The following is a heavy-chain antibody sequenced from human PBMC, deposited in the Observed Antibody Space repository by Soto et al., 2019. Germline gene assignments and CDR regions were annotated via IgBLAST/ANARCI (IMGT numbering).Heavy chain of an antibody. CDR1: GFSFNNFG. CDR2: VWYDGNHR. V-gene: IGHV3-30*02. Sequence: VGSLRLSCAASGFSFNNFGIHWVRQAPGKGLEWVAIVWYDGNHRFYADSVKGQFTVSRDDSENTLYLEMSSLRNEDTAMYYCAREGPLDIWSGLGLDSWGQGTLVTVSS. J-gene: IGHJ4*02. CDR3: AREGPLDIWSGLGLDS. D-gene: IGHD3-3*01.